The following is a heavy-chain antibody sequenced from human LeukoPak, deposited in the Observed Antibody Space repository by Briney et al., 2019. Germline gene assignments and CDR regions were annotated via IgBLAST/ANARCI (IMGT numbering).Heavy chain of an antibody. CDR3: AKAAAGRGPNDY. CDR2: ISGSGGST. V-gene: IGHV3-23*01. Sequence: GGSLRLSCAASGFTFSSYAMSWVRQAPGKGLEWVSAISGSGGSTYYADSVKDRFTISRDNSRDTLYLQMNSLRAEDTAVYYCAKAAAGRGPNDYWGQGTLVTVSS. D-gene: IGHD6-13*01. CDR1: GFTFSSYA. J-gene: IGHJ4*02.